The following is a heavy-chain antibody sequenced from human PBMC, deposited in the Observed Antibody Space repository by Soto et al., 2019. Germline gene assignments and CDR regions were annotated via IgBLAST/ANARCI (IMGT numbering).Heavy chain of an antibody. Sequence: EVQLVESGGGLVKPGGSLRLSCAASGFTFSSYSMNWVRQAPGKGLVWVSSISSSSSYIYYADSVKGRFTISRDNAKNSLYLQMNSLRAEDTAVYYCAREAAAAGTGYDYWGQGTLVTVSS. CDR2: ISSSSSYI. V-gene: IGHV3-21*01. J-gene: IGHJ4*02. D-gene: IGHD6-13*01. CDR1: GFTFSSYS. CDR3: AREAAAAGTGYDY.